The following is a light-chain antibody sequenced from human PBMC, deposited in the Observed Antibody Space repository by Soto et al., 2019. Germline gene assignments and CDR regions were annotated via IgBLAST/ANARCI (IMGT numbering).Light chain of an antibody. CDR3: SSYAGSNNSLYV. J-gene: IGLJ1*01. Sequence: QSFLTQPPSASGSPGQSVTISCTGTSSDVGGYNYVSWYQQHPGKAPKLMIYEVSKRPSGVPDRFSGSKSGNTASLTVSGLQAEDEADYYCSSYAGSNNSLYVFGTGTKVTVL. CDR2: EVS. CDR1: SSDVGGYNY. V-gene: IGLV2-8*01.